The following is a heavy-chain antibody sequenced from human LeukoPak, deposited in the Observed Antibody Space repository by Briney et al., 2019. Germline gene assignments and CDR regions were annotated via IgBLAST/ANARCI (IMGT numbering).Heavy chain of an antibody. J-gene: IGHJ4*02. CDR3: ARHQDHYYDSSGYLDY. V-gene: IGHV4-39*01. CDR1: GGSISSSSYY. Sequence: SETLSLTRTVSGGSISSSSYYWGWIPPPPGKGLEWIGSIYYSGSYYYNPSRKSRVTISVYTSKIQFSLKLSSVTAADTAVYYCARHQDHYYDSSGYLDYWGQGTLVTVSS. CDR2: IYYSGSY. D-gene: IGHD3-22*01.